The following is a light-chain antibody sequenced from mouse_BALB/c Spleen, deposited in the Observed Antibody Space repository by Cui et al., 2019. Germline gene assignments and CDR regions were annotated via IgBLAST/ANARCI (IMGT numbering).Light chain of an antibody. V-gene: IGKV4-58*01. Sequence: ENVLTKSPAIMAASLGQKVTMTCSASASVSSSYLHWYQQKSGASPKPLIHRTSNLASGVPARFSGSGSGTSYSLTISSVEAEVDATYYCQQWSGYPYTFGGGTKLEIK. J-gene: IGKJ2*01. CDR1: ASVSSSY. CDR3: QQWSGYPYT. CDR2: RTS.